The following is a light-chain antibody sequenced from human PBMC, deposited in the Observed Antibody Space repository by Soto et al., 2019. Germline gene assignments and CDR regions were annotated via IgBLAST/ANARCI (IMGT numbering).Light chain of an antibody. CDR2: DVS. J-gene: IGLJ1*01. V-gene: IGLV2-14*01. CDR3: SSYTSSSTSYV. Sequence: QSVLTQPASVSGSPGQSITISCTGTSSDVGGYNYVSRYQQHPGKAPKLMIYDVSNRPSGVSNRFSGSKSGNTASLTISGLQAEDEADYYCSSYTSSSTSYVFGTGTKLTVL. CDR1: SSDVGGYNY.